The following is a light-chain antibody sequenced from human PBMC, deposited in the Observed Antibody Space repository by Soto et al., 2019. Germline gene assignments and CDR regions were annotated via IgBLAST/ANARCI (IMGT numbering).Light chain of an antibody. CDR2: QVT. CDR1: SSDIGGYYY. J-gene: IGLJ1*01. V-gene: IGLV2-14*01. CDR3: TSYSSSDIFYV. Sequence: QPALTQPAPVPGSPGQSITISSTGTSSDIGGYYYVSWYQHHPGKAPKLLIYQVTNRPSRGSNRFSGSKSGNTATLTISGLQADDEADYYCTSYSSSDIFYVFGAGGKGTVL.